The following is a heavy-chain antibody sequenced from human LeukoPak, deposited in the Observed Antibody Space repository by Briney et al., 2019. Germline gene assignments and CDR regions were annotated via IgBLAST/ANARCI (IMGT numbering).Heavy chain of an antibody. CDR3: ARRAHNRPFDY. V-gene: IGHV4-59*01. J-gene: IGHJ4*02. CDR1: GDSISSYY. D-gene: IGHD2/OR15-2a*01. CDR2: IYYSGST. Sequence: SETLSLTCTVSGDSISSYYWSWIRQPPGKGLEWIGYIYYSGSTNYNPSLKSRVTISVDTSKNQFSLKLSSVTAADTAVYYCARRAHNRPFDYWGQGTLVTVSS.